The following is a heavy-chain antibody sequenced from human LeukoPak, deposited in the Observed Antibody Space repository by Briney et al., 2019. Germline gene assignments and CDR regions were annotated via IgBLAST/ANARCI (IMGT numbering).Heavy chain of an antibody. CDR2: ISSSGSTI. CDR1: GFTFSDYY. J-gene: IGHJ6*02. V-gene: IGHV3-11*01. Sequence: KSGGSLRLSCAASGFTFSDYYMRWIRQAPGKGLEWVSYISSSGSTIYYADSVKGRFTISRDNAKNSLYLQMNSLRAEDTAVYYCAREVGDYYYYYGMDVWGQGTTVTVSS. CDR3: AREVGDYYYYYGMDV. D-gene: IGHD2-15*01.